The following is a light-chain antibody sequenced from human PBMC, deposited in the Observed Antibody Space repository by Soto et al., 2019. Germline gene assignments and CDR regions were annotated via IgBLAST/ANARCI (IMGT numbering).Light chain of an antibody. V-gene: IGKV1-5*01. Sequence: DIQMTQSPSTLTASVGDRVAITCRASQSVTNFLAWYQQKPGKAPKLLIYDASTLEDGVPSRFSGSGSGTQFTLTIRSVRPDDYATYSGQQYHDWSSRFGRGTKLEIK. CDR1: QSVTNF. CDR3: QQYHDWSSR. CDR2: DAS. J-gene: IGKJ2*03.